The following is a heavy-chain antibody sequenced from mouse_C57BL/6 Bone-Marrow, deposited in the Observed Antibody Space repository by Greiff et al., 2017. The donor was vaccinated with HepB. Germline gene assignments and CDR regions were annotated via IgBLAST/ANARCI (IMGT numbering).Heavy chain of an antibody. J-gene: IGHJ1*03. V-gene: IGHV1-82*01. CDR2: IYPGDGDT. CDR1: GYAFSSSW. Sequence: QVQLQQSGPELVKPGASVKISCKASGYAFSSSWMNWVKQRPGKGLEWIGRIYPGDGDTNYNGKFKGKATLTADKSSSTAYMQLSSLTSEDSAVYFCANEYFDVWGTGTTVTVSS. CDR3: ANEYFDV.